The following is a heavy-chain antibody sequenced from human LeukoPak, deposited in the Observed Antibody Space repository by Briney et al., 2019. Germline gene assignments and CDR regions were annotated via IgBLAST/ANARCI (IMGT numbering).Heavy chain of an antibody. CDR3: ARVRPYSSGWNFDY. D-gene: IGHD6-19*01. CDR1: EYTFTGYY. Sequence: ASVKVSCKGFEYTFTGYYMHWGRQAPGQRVEWVGWINPNSGGTNYAQKFQGRVTMTRDTSISTAYMELSRLKSDDTAVYYCARVRPYSSGWNFDYWGQGTLLTVSS. CDR2: INPNSGGT. J-gene: IGHJ4*02. V-gene: IGHV1-2*02.